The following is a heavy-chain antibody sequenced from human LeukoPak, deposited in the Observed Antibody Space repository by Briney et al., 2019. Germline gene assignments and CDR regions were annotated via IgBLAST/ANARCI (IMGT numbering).Heavy chain of an antibody. Sequence: PSETLSLTCTVSGGSISSYYWSWIRQPPGKGLEWIGYIYYSGSTNYNPSLKSRVTISVDTSKNQFSLKLSSVTAADTAVYYCARRTAWERSYYFDYWGQGTLVTVSS. CDR2: IYYSGST. CDR3: ARRTAWERSYYFDY. D-gene: IGHD3-16*02. V-gene: IGHV4-59*08. J-gene: IGHJ4*02. CDR1: GGSISSYY.